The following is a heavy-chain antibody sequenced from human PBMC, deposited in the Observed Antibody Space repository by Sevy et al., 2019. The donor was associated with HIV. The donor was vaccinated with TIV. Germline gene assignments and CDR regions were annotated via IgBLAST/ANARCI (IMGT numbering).Heavy chain of an antibody. V-gene: IGHV3-23*01. CDR3: AKDGEKPSVGDENYYYYYMDV. J-gene: IGHJ6*03. CDR1: GFTFSSYA. Sequence: GGSLRLSCAASGFTFSSYAMSWVRQAPGKGLEWVSAISGSGGSTYYADSVKGRFTISRDNAKNTLYLQMNSLRAEDTAVYYCAKDGEKPSVGDENYYYYYMDVWGKGTAVTVSS. CDR2: ISGSGGST. D-gene: IGHD3-16*01.